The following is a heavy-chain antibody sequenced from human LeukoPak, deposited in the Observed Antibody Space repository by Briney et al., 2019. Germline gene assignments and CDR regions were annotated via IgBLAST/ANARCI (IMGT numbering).Heavy chain of an antibody. V-gene: IGHV3-15*01. D-gene: IGHD3-10*01. CDR3: TTITYGLGSYPFDY. Sequence: GGSLRLSCVASGVTFSNAWMTWGRQAPGKGLEWVGHIKSKTDGGTTDYAAPVKDRFTISRDDSKNTLYLQMNSLKTEDTAVYYCTTITYGLGSYPFDYWGQGTLVTVSS. CDR1: GVTFSNAW. CDR2: IKSKTDGGTT. J-gene: IGHJ4*02.